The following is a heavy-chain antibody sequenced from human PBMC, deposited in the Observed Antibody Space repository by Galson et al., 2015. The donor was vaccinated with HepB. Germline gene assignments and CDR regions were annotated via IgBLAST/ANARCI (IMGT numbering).Heavy chain of an antibody. CDR1: GFTFSGSA. J-gene: IGHJ6*02. V-gene: IGHV3-73*01. CDR2: IRSKANSYAT. CDR3: TRRVEYCSSTSCSKDYYYGMDV. D-gene: IGHD2-2*01. Sequence: SLRLSCAASGFTFSGSAMHWVRQASGKGLEWVGRIRSKANSYATAYAASVKGRFTISRDDSKNTAYLQMNSLKTEDTAVYYCTRRVEYCSSTSCSKDYYYGMDVWGQGTTVTVSS.